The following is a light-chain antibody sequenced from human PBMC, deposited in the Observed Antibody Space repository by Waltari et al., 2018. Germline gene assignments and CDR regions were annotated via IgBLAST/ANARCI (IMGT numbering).Light chain of an antibody. J-gene: IGKJ1*01. CDR1: QTVSNH. Sequence: EIVMTQSPVTLSVSPGERATLSCRASQTVSNHLAWYQQKPGQAPRLLIYGASTRATGIPARFSGSGSGTDFTLTISSLQSEDFAVYQCQHYNKWPPAFGQGTKVEIK. CDR2: GAS. CDR3: QHYNKWPPA. V-gene: IGKV3-15*01.